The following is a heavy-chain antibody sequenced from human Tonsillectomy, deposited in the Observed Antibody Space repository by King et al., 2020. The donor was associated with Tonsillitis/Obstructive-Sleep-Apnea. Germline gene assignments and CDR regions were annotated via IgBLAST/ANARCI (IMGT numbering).Heavy chain of an antibody. Sequence: QVQLQESGPGLVKPSETLSLTCTVSGDSISSYYWSWIRQPPGKGLEWIGRIYYTGSTDYSPSLRSRVTMSIDTSRNQFSLKLTSVTAADTAFYYCTTGISQMLLWGQGSLVTVSS. CDR3: TTGISQMLL. J-gene: IGHJ4*02. CDR2: IYYTGST. D-gene: IGHD2-15*01. V-gene: IGHV4-59*08. CDR1: GDSISSYY.